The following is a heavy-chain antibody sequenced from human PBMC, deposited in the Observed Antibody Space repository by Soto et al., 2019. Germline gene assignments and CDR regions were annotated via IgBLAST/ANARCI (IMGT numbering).Heavy chain of an antibody. J-gene: IGHJ3*02. Sequence: QVQLVESGGGWVQPGRSLRLSCEATGFSFTTYGMHWVRQAPGKGLEWVAVIGYDGNNEYYADSVEGRFTISRDNSKNTVSLQMKSLRGDDTAVYYCARGGVTGIVGIFGSPLDIWGQGTVVTVSS. V-gene: IGHV3-33*01. D-gene: IGHD1-1*01. CDR3: ARGGVTGIVGIFGSPLDI. CDR2: IGYDGNNE. CDR1: GFSFTTYG.